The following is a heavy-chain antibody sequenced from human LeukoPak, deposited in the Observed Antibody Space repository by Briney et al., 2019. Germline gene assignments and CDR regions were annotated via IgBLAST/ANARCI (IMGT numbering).Heavy chain of an antibody. CDR1: GFSFSAYG. V-gene: IGHV3-33*01. Sequence: GRSLRLSCAASGFSFSAYGVHWVRQAPGKGLEWVAVIWYDGSNKDYADSVKGRFTFSRDNSKNTLYLQMNSLTVEDTAVYYCARSQSSSLIDYWGQGTLVTVSS. J-gene: IGHJ4*02. D-gene: IGHD6-13*01. CDR3: ARSQSSSLIDY. CDR2: IWYDGSNK.